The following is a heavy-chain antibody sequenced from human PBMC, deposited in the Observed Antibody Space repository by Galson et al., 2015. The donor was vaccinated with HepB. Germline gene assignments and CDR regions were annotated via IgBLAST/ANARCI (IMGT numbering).Heavy chain of an antibody. CDR3: ARYGGDYDYVWGSYRPLGY. Sequence: SVKVSCKASGYTFTSYGISWVRQAPGQGLEWMGWISAYNGNTNYAQKLQGRVTMTTDTSTSTAYMELRSLRSDDTAVYYCARYGGDYDYVWGSYRPLGYWGQGTLVTVSS. CDR1: GYTFTSYG. CDR2: ISAYNGNT. J-gene: IGHJ4*02. D-gene: IGHD3-16*02. V-gene: IGHV1-18*04.